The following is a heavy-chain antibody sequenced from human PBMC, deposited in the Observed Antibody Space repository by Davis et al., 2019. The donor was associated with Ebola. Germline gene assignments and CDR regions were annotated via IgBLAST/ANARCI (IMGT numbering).Heavy chain of an antibody. CDR3: ARDLLRELLDY. D-gene: IGHD1-26*01. Sequence: AASVKVSCKASVGTFSSYAISWVRQAPGQGLEWMGRFIPILGIANYAQKLQGRVTMTTDTSTSTAYMELRSLRSDDTAVYYCARDLLRELLDYWGQGTLVTVSS. V-gene: IGHV1-69*04. CDR2: FIPILGIA. J-gene: IGHJ4*02. CDR1: VGTFSSYA.